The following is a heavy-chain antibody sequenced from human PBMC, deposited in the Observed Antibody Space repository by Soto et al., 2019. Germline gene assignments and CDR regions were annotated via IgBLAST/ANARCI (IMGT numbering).Heavy chain of an antibody. D-gene: IGHD3-9*01. CDR3: ARPYYDILTGYSSYYYSYGMDV. V-gene: IGHV1-18*01. Sequence: ASVKVSCKASGYTFTSYGISWVRQAPGQGLEWMGWISAYNGNTNYAQKLQGRVTMTTDTYTSTAYMELRSLRSDDTAVYYCARPYYDILTGYSSYYYSYGMDVWGQGTTVTVSS. CDR1: GYTFTSYG. J-gene: IGHJ6*02. CDR2: ISAYNGNT.